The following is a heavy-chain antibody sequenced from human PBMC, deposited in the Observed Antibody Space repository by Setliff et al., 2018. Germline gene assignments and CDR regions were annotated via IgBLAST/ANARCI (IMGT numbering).Heavy chain of an antibody. V-gene: IGHV5-51*01. CDR2: VFSGDSDT. D-gene: IGHD6-25*01. CDR1: GYRFTTYW. J-gene: IGHJ3*02. CDR3: ARLGAPASHDAFDI. Sequence: WESLKISCKGSGYRFTTYWIGWVRQMPGKGLEWMGIVFSGDSDTRYSPSFQGQVTMSADKSINTAYLQWSSLKASDTAMYYCARLGAPASHDAFDIWGQGTMVTVSS.